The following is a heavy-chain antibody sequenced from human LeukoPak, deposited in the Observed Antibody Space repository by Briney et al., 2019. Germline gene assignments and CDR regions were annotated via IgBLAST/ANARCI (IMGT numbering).Heavy chain of an antibody. CDR2: IFYTGST. V-gene: IGHV4-59*07. CDR3: ARSAHDYYDSASYGVAFDV. CDR1: GGSISRYY. Sequence: SDTLSLTRIVSGGSISRYYWSWLRQPPGKGLEWIGNIFYTGSTKYNPSLKSRVTISVDTSKNQFSLKLSSVTAADTAMYYCARSAHDYYDSASYGVAFDVWGQGTMVTVSS. D-gene: IGHD3-22*01. J-gene: IGHJ3*01.